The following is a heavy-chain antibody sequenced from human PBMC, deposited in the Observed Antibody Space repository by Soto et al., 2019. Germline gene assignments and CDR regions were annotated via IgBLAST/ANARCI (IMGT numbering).Heavy chain of an antibody. V-gene: IGHV1-3*01. CDR1: GYTFTSYA. Sequence: QVQLVQSGAEVKKPGASVTVSCKASGYTFTSYAMHWVRQAPGQRLEWMGWINAGNGNTKYSQKFQGRVTITRDTSASTAYMELSSLRSEDTAVYYCARADCSGGSCYRAFDIWGQGTMVTVSS. CDR2: INAGNGNT. CDR3: ARADCSGGSCYRAFDI. J-gene: IGHJ3*02. D-gene: IGHD2-15*01.